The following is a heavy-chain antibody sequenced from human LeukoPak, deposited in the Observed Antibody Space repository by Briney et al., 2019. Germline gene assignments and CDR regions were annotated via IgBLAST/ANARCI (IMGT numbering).Heavy chain of an antibody. CDR1: GGSLSSGSYY. CDR2: IYTSGST. CDR3: ARAGIAAAGRVSWFDP. D-gene: IGHD6-13*01. Sequence: SETLSLTCTVSGGSLSSGSYYWSWIRQPAGKELEWIGRIYTSGSTNYNPSLKSRVTISVDTSKNRFSLKLSSVTAADTAVYYCARAGIAAAGRVSWFDPWGQGTLVTVSS. J-gene: IGHJ5*02. V-gene: IGHV4-61*02.